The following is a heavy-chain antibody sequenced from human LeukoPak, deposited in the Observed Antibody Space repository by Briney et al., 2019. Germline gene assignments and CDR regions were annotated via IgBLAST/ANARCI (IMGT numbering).Heavy chain of an antibody. CDR1: GYTFTSYD. J-gene: IGHJ6*03. CDR2: MNPNSGNT. Sequence: ASVKVSCKASGYTFTSYDINWVRQATGQGLEWMACMNPNSGNTGYAQKFQGRVTMTRNTSISTAYMELSSLRSEDTAVYYCARASISGCSSTSCSVAFYYYYYYMDVWGKGTTVTVSS. D-gene: IGHD2-2*01. V-gene: IGHV1-8*01. CDR3: ARASISGCSSTSCSVAFYYYYYYMDV.